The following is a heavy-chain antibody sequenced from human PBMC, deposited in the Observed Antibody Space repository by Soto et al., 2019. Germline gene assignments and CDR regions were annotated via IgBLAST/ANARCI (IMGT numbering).Heavy chain of an antibody. CDR3: ARVVGGEGWFDP. J-gene: IGHJ5*02. CDR1: GGSISSYY. D-gene: IGHD2-15*01. Sequence: SETLSLTCTVSGGSISSYYWSWIRQPPGKGLEWIGYIYYSGSTNYNPSLKSRVTISVDTSKNQFSLKLSSVTAADTAVYYCARVVGGEGWFDPWGQGTLVTVSS. V-gene: IGHV4-59*01. CDR2: IYYSGST.